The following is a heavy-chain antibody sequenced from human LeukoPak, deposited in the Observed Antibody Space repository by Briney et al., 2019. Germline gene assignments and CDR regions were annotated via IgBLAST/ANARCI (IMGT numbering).Heavy chain of an antibody. Sequence: PGGSLRLSCSASGFTFSSYAMTWVRQAPGKGLEWVSAIRSSCGLPYYADSVKGRFTISRDNFKNTLYLQMNSLRTEDTAVYYCAREFGSGSYYYDYWGQGTLVTVSS. CDR1: GFTFSSYA. CDR3: AREFGSGSYYYDY. CDR2: IRSSCGLP. J-gene: IGHJ4*02. D-gene: IGHD3-10*01. V-gene: IGHV3-23*01.